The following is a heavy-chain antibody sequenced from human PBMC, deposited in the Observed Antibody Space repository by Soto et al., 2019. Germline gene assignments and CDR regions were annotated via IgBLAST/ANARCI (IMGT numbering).Heavy chain of an antibody. CDR2: ISGSGGST. V-gene: IGHV3-23*01. CDR1: GFTFSSYA. J-gene: IGHJ6*02. Sequence: EVQLLESGGGLVQPGGSLRRSCAASGFTFSSYAMSWVRQAPGQGLEWVSAISGSGGSTYYADSVKGRFTISRDNSKNTLYLQMNSLRAEDTAVYYCAKDLIWLLWFGEFVTSEYYYYGIDVWGQGTTVTVSS. D-gene: IGHD3-10*01. CDR3: AKDLIWLLWFGEFVTSEYYYYGIDV.